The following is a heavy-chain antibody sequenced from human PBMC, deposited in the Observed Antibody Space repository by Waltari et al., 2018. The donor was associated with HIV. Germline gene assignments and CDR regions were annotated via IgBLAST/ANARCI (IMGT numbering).Heavy chain of an antibody. CDR2: IHASGTT. J-gene: IGHJ4*02. Sequence: QLQIHQWGAGLVKPSETLSLTCSVSGESFTGFYWSFIRQPPGKGLEWIGEIHASGTTNYTPSLKSRVTFSLQTSKREFSLNLTSVTAADTAVYFCARRAGYSYGSQRLDTWGQGTLVSVAA. CDR3: ARRAGYSYGSQRLDT. D-gene: IGHD5-18*01. V-gene: IGHV4-34*01. CDR1: GESFTGFY.